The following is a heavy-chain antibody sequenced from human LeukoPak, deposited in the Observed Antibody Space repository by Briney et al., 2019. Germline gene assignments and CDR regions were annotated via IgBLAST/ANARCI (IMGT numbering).Heavy chain of an antibody. CDR2: IIPILGIA. CDR3: ARLWFGETYYFDY. D-gene: IGHD3-10*01. CDR1: GGTFSSYA. V-gene: IGHV1-69*04. Sequence: GASVKVSCKASGGTFSSYAISWVRQAPGQGLEWMGRIIPILGIANYAQKFQGRVTITADKSTSTAYMGLSSLRSEDTAVYYCARLWFGETYYFDYWGQGTLVTVSS. J-gene: IGHJ4*02.